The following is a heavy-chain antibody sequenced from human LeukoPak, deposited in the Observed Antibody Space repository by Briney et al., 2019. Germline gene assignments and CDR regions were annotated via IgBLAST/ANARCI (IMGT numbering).Heavy chain of an antibody. D-gene: IGHD2-2*01. V-gene: IGHV4-61*01. J-gene: IGHJ4*02. CDR3: ALYCSSTSCRRGAFDY. Sequence: SETLSLTCTVSGGSVSSGSYYWSWIRQPPGKGLEWIGYIYYSGSTNYDPSLKSRVTISVDTSKNQFSLKLSSVTAADTAVYYCALYCSSTSCRRGAFDYWGQGTLVTVSS. CDR2: IYYSGST. CDR1: GGSVSSGSYY.